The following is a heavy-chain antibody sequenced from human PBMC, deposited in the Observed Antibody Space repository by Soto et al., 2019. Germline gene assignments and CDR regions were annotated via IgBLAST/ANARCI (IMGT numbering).Heavy chain of an antibody. V-gene: IGHV1-2*02. CDR1: GYTFTGYH. Sequence: ASMKVSWKASGYTFTGYHMHWVRQAPGQGLDWMGWINPNSGGTNYAQKFQGRVTMTRDTSISTAYMEVRRLRSDDTAVYYCARDPHEYWTSYWFDPWGQGTLVTVSS. CDR2: INPNSGGT. D-gene: IGHD3-3*01. J-gene: IGHJ5*02. CDR3: ARDPHEYWTSYWFDP.